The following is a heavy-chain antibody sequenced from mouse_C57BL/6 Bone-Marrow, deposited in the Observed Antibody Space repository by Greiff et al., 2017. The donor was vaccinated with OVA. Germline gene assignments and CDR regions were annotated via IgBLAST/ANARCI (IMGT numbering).Heavy chain of an antibody. CDR3: TRGYSNYYCMGY. CDR2: IDPETGGT. D-gene: IGHD2-5*01. CDR1: GYTFTDYD. J-gene: IGHJ4*01. Sequence: QVQLKESGAELVRPGASVTLSCKASGYTFTDYDMNWVKQTPVHGLEWIGAIDPETGGTAYNQKFKGKAILTADKSSSTASMELRSLTSADAAVYYCTRGYSNYYCMGYWGQGTSVTVSA. V-gene: IGHV1-15*01.